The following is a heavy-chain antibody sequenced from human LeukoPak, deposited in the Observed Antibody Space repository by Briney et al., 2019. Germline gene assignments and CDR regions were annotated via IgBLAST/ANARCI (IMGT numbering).Heavy chain of an antibody. J-gene: IGHJ4*02. CDR2: ISGSGGTT. CDR1: GFTFSSYA. V-gene: IGHV3-23*01. CDR3: AKVQEMGTILPPFHY. Sequence: GGSLRLSCAASGFTFSSYAMSWVRQAPGKGLEWVSAISGSGGTTFYADSVKGRFTISRDNSKNTLYLQVNSLRAADTAVYYCAKVQEMGTILPPFHYWGQGTLVAVSS. D-gene: IGHD5-24*01.